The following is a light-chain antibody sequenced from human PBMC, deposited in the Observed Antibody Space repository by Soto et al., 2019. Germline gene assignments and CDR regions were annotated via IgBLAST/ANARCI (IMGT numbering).Light chain of an antibody. CDR2: GIS. CDR3: RSYDSSQSHWV. J-gene: IGLJ3*02. Sequence: QSVLTQPRSVSGAPGQWITISCTGTSSDVGGDNDVSWYRQHPGTAPKLIIYGISKRPSGVPDRFSGSKSGNTASLTISGLQAEDEADYYCRSYDSSQSHWVFGGGTKVTVL. V-gene: IGLV2-11*01. CDR1: SSDVGGDND.